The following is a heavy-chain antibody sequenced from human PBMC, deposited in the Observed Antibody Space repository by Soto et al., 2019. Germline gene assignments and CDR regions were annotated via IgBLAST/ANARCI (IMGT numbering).Heavy chain of an antibody. CDR2: IYHSGST. D-gene: IGHD5-12*01. CDR1: GGSISSGGYS. CDR3: ARRRGFPYYSGMDV. Sequence: QLQLQESGSGLVKPSQTLSLTCAVSGGSISSGGYSWSWIRQPPGKGLEWIGYIYHSGSTYYNPPLKSRVTISVDRSKNQFSLKLSSVTAADTAVYYCARRRGFPYYSGMDVWGQGTTVTVSS. J-gene: IGHJ6*02. V-gene: IGHV4-30-2*01.